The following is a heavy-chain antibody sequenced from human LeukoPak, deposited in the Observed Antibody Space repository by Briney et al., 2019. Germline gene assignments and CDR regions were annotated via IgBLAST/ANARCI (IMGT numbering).Heavy chain of an antibody. V-gene: IGHV3-23*01. J-gene: IGHJ6*03. Sequence: PGGSLRLSCTASGFTFSSYAMSWVRQTPGKGLEWVSAISGSGGSTYYADSVKGRFTISRDNSKNTLYLQMNSLRAEDTAVYYCAKGPYYYYYYMDVWGKGTTVTISS. CDR3: AKGPYYYYYYMDV. CDR2: ISGSGGST. CDR1: GFTFSSYA.